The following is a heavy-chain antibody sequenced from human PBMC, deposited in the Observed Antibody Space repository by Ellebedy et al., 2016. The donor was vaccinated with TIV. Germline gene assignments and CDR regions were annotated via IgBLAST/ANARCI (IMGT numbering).Heavy chain of an antibody. CDR2: ISGSGGST. J-gene: IGHJ4*02. CDR1: GFTFSSYA. Sequence: GGSLRLSXAASGFTFSSYAMSWVRQVPGKGLEWVSAISGSGGSTYYADSVKGRFTISRDNSKNTLYLQMNSLRAEDTAVYYCAKAPLLIVGAPFDYWGQGTLVTVSS. D-gene: IGHD1-26*01. CDR3: AKAPLLIVGAPFDY. V-gene: IGHV3-23*01.